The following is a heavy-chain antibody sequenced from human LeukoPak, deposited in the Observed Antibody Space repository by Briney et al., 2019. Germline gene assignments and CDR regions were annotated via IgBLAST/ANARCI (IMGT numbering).Heavy chain of an antibody. CDR1: GFTFSSYE. J-gene: IGHJ4*02. CDR3: AREVAARPFDY. V-gene: IGHV3-48*03. D-gene: IGHD6-6*01. CDR2: ISSSGSTI. Sequence: VGSLRLSCASSGFTFSSYEMNWVRQAPGKGLEWVPYISSSGSTIYYADSVKGRFTISRDNAKNSLYLQMNSLRAEDTAVYYCAREVAARPFDYWGQGTLVTVSS.